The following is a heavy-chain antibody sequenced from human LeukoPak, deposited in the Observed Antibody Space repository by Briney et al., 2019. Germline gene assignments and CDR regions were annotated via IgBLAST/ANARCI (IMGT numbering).Heavy chain of an antibody. CDR3: ARGEIWFSAFDI. CDR2: INPNSGGT. V-gene: IGHV1-2*06. J-gene: IGHJ3*02. D-gene: IGHD3-10*01. Sequence: ASVKVSCKASGYTFTSYGISWVRQAPGQGLEWMGRINPNSGGTNYAQKFQGRVTMTRDTSISTAYMELSRLRSDDTAVYYCARGEIWFSAFDIWGQGTMVTVSS. CDR1: GYTFTSYG.